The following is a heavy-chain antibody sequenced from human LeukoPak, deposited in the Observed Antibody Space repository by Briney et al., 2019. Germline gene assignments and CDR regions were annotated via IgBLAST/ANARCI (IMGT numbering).Heavy chain of an antibody. Sequence: GGSLRLSCAASGFTFSSYAMSWVRQAPGKGLEWVSAISGSGGSTYYADSVKGRFTISRDNSKNTLYLQMNSLRVEDTAVYYCAKDHVLGYCSGGSCQNWFDPWAQGTLVTVPS. D-gene: IGHD2-15*01. CDR1: GFTFSSYA. CDR2: ISGSGGST. V-gene: IGHV3-23*01. CDR3: AKDHVLGYCSGGSCQNWFDP. J-gene: IGHJ5*02.